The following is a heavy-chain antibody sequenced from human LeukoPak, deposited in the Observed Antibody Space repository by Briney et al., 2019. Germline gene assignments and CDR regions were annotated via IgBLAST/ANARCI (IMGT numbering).Heavy chain of an antibody. J-gene: IGHJ3*02. Sequence: SETLSLTCTVSGGSISSSSYYWGWIRQPPGKGLEWIGSIYYSGSTYYNPSLKSRVTISVDTSKNQFSLKLSSVTAADTAVYYCARDGAAAGILPFLAAFDIWGQGTMVTVSS. CDR1: GGSISSSSYY. D-gene: IGHD6-13*01. CDR2: IYYSGST. CDR3: ARDGAAAGILPFLAAFDI. V-gene: IGHV4-39*07.